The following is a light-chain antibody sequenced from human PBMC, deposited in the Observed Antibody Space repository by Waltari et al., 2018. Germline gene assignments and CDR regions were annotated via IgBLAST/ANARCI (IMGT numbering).Light chain of an antibody. CDR3: QQYGSSPPRA. Sequence: EIVMTQSPATLSVSPGERATLSCRASQSVSSNLAWYQQKPGQAPRVLIYGASTRATGIPARFSGSGSGTEFTLTISSLQSEDCAVYYCQQYGSSPPRAFGQGTKLEIK. CDR2: GAS. CDR1: QSVSSN. J-gene: IGKJ2*01. V-gene: IGKV3D-15*01.